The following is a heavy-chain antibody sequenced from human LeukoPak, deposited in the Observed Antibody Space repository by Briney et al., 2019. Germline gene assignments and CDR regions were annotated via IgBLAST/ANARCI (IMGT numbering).Heavy chain of an antibody. V-gene: IGHV3-7*01. J-gene: IGHJ4*02. CDR3: ATSDDSSGSD. CDR2: INLHGSVI. CDR1: GFTFSGYW. D-gene: IGHD3-22*01. Sequence: PGGSMRLSCAASGFTFSGYWMSWIRQPAGKGLEWVANINLHGSVIHYVDCVKGRFTISRDHAKNLLYLQMNYLRAEDTALYYCATSDDSSGSDWGQGTLVTVSS.